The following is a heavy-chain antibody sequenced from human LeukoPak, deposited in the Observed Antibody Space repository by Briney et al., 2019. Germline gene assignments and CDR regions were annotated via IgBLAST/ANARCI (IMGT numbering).Heavy chain of an antibody. D-gene: IGHD6-13*01. J-gene: IGHJ4*02. CDR2: INPSGGST. V-gene: IGHV1-46*01. CDR1: GYTFTSYY. Sequence: ASVKVSCKASGYTFTSYYMHWVRQAPGQGLEWMGIINPSGGSTSCAQKFQGRVTMTSDTSTSTVYMELSSLRSEDTAVYYCARDSIAAALDYWGQGTLVTVSS. CDR3: ARDSIAAALDY.